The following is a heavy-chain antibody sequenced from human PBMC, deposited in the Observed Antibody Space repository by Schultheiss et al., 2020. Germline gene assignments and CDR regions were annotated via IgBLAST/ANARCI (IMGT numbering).Heavy chain of an antibody. Sequence: SETLSLTCTVSGGSISSGGYYWSWIRQPPGKGLEWIGYIYYSGNTNYNPSLKSRVTISVDSSKNQFSLQLNSVTPEDTAVYYCARGLEWPTYHFYLDVWGKGTTVTVSS. J-gene: IGHJ6*03. CDR2: IYYSGNT. CDR3: ARGLEWPTYHFYLDV. D-gene: IGHD3-3*01. V-gene: IGHV4-61*08. CDR1: GGSISSGGYY.